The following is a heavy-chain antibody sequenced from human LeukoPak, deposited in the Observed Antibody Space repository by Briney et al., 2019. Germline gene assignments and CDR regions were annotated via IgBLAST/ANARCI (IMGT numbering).Heavy chain of an antibody. D-gene: IGHD3-10*01. J-gene: IGHJ4*02. CDR3: ARRLPDGSGSYGY. CDR2: INHSGST. V-gene: IGHV4-34*01. CDR1: GGSFSGYY. Sequence: PSETLSLICAVYGGSFSGYYWSWNRQPPGKGLEWIGEINHSGSTNYNPSLKSRVTISVDTSKNQFSLKLSSLTAADTAVYYCARRLPDGSGSYGYWGQGTLVTVSS.